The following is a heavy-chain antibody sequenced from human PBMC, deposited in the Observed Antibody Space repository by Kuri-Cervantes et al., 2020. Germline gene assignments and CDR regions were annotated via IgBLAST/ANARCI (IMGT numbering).Heavy chain of an antibody. D-gene: IGHD6-13*01. Sequence: SETLSLTCTVSGGSISSYYWCWIRQPPGKGLEWIGYIYYSGSTNYNPSLKSRVTISVDTSKNQFSLKLSSVTAADTAVYYCASFGVAAAGTLAFDIWGQGTMVTVSS. CDR1: GGSISSYY. V-gene: IGHV4-59*12. J-gene: IGHJ3*02. CDR3: ASFGVAAAGTLAFDI. CDR2: IYYSGST.